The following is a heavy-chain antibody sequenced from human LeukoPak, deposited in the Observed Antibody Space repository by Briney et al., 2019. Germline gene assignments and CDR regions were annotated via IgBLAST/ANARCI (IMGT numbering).Heavy chain of an antibody. CDR3: ARLVVQDCSGDSCNSYYYYGMDV. CDR1: GGSFSGYY. D-gene: IGHD2-15*01. CDR2: INHSGST. J-gene: IGHJ6*02. V-gene: IGHV4-34*01. Sequence: SETLSLTCAVYGGSFSGYYWSWIRQPPGKGLEWIGEINHSGSTNYNPSLKSRVTISVDTSKNQFSLKLSSVTAADTAVYYCARLVVQDCSGDSCNSYYYYGMDVWGQETTVTVSS.